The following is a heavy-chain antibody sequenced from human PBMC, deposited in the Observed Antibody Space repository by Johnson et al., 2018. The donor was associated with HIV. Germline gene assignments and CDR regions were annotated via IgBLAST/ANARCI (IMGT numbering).Heavy chain of an antibody. V-gene: IGHV3-30*04. J-gene: IGHJ3*02. CDR2: ISYDGSNK. CDR1: GFTFSSYA. CDR3: ARLRGAFDI. Sequence: QVQLVESGGGLVQPGGSMRLSCAVSGFTFSSYAMHWVRQAPGKGLEWVAAISYDGSNKAYADSVKGRFTISRDNSKNTLYLQMNSLRAEDTAVYYCARLRGAFDIWGQGTMVTVSS.